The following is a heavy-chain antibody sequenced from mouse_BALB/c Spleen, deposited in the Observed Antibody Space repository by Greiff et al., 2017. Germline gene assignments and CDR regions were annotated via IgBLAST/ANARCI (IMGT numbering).Heavy chain of an antibody. V-gene: IGHV5-17*02. D-gene: IGHD1-1*01. CDR2: ISSGSSTI. CDR1: GFTFSSFG. CDR3: ARSGYGSRYFDY. Sequence: EVMLVESGGGLVQPGGSRKLSCAASGFTFSSFGMHWVRQAPEKGLEWVAYISSGSSTIYYADTVKGRFTISRDNPKNTLFLQMTSLRSEDTAMYYCARSGYGSRYFDYWGQGTTLTVSS. J-gene: IGHJ2*01.